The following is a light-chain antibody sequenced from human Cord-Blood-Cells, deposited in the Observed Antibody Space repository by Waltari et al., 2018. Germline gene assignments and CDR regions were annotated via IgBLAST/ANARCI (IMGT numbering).Light chain of an antibody. J-gene: IGKJ4*02. CDR1: QDISNY. V-gene: IGKV1-33*01. CDR3: QQYDNLPR. CDR2: DAS. Sequence: DIQMTKSPSSLSASVGDRVTITCQASQDISNYLNWYQQKPGKAPKLLIYDASNLETGVPSRFSGSGSGTDVTFTISSLQPEDIATYYCQQYDNLPRFGGGTKVEIK.